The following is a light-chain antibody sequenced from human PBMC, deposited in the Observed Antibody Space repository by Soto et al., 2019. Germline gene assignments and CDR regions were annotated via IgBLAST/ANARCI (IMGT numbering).Light chain of an antibody. Sequence: QSALTQPASVSGSPGQSITISCTGATSDVGNNRYLSWYQQHSGKVPNLLIYEVTIRPSGVSNRFSGSKSGNTASLTISGLQAEDEADYYCSSYTTSAPYVFGSGTKLTVL. CDR1: TSDVGNNRY. CDR2: EVT. J-gene: IGLJ1*01. CDR3: SSYTTSAPYV. V-gene: IGLV2-14*01.